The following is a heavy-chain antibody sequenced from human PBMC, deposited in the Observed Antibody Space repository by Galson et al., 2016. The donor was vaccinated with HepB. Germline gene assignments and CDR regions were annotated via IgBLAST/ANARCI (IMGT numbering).Heavy chain of an antibody. CDR3: ARPEDSSSWYYFDY. J-gene: IGHJ4*02. V-gene: IGHV3-33*01. Sequence: SLRLSCAASGYSFSSYAMHWVRQAPGKGLEWVALIWFDGNTHYYADSVKGRFTISRDNSKNTLYLQMDSLRVEDTAVYYCARPEDSSSWYYFDYWGQGTLVTVSP. D-gene: IGHD3-22*01. CDR1: GYSFSSYA. CDR2: IWFDGNTH.